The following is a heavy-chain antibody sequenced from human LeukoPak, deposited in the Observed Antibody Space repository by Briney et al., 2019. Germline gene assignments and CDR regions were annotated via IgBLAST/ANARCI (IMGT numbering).Heavy chain of an antibody. CDR1: GFTFSSYG. CDR3: AKSLDYGGNRARLDF. V-gene: IGHV3-23*01. D-gene: IGHD4-23*01. Sequence: GGTLRLSCAASGFTFSSYGMSWVRQAPGKGLEWVSTISGSGDNTYYADSVKGRFTISRDNSKNTLYLQMNSLRVDDTAVYYCAKSLDYGGNRARLDFWGQGTLVTVSS. J-gene: IGHJ4*02. CDR2: ISGSGDNT.